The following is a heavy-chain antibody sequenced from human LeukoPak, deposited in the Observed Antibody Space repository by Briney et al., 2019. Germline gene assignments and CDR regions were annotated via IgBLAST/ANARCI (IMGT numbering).Heavy chain of an antibody. J-gene: IGHJ4*02. CDR3: ARVSDDYSKSFDY. CDR1: GFTFSSYS. CDR2: ISSSSSYI. Sequence: GGSLRLSCAASGFTFSSYSMNWVRQAPGKGLEWVSSISSSSSYIYYADSVKGRFTISRDNAKNSLYLQMNSLRAEDTAVYYCARVSDDYSKSFDYWGQGTLVTVSS. V-gene: IGHV3-21*01. D-gene: IGHD4-11*01.